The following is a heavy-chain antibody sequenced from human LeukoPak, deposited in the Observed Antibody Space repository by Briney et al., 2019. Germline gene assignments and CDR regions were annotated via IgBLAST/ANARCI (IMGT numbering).Heavy chain of an antibody. Sequence: PSETLSLTCTVSGGSISSYYWSWLRQPPGKGLEWIGYIYYSGSTNYNPSLKSRVTISVDTSKNQFSLKLSSVTAADTAVYYCARDRYGMDVWGQGTTVTVSS. V-gene: IGHV4-59*01. CDR1: GGSISSYY. CDR3: ARDRYGMDV. CDR2: IYYSGST. J-gene: IGHJ6*02.